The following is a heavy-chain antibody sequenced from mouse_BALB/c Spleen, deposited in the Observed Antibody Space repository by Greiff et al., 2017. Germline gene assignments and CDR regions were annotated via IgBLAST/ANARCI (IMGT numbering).Heavy chain of an antibody. V-gene: IGHV1-14*01. J-gene: IGHJ4*01. Sequence: EVQGVESGPELVKPGASVKMSCKASGYTFTSYVMHWVKQKPGQGLEWIGYINPYNDGTKYNEKFKGKATLTSDKSSSTAYMELSSLTSEDSAVYYCAREWGKGAMDYWGQGTSVTVSS. CDR1: GYTFTSYV. D-gene: IGHD1-3*01. CDR2: INPYNDGT. CDR3: AREWGKGAMDY.